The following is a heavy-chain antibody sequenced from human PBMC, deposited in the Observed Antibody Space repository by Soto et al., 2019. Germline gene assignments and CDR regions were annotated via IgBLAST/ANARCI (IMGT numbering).Heavy chain of an antibody. CDR1: GFTFSSYS. V-gene: IGHV3-74*01. J-gene: IGHJ4*02. Sequence: EVQLVESGGGLVQPGGSLRLSCAASGFTFSSYSMTWVRQAPGKGLVWVSRINSDGSSTSYGDSVKGGFTISRDNTKNTLDLQMNSLRAEDTAMYYCVRTSLVVAAATREDYWGQGPMVSDSS. D-gene: IGHD2-15*01. CDR3: VRTSLVVAAATREDY. CDR2: INSDGSST.